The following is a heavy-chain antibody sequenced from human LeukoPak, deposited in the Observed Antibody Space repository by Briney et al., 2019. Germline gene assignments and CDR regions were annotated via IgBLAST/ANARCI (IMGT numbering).Heavy chain of an antibody. D-gene: IGHD6-13*01. Sequence: GGSLRLSCAASGFTFSDSFMNWIRQAPGKGLEWVANVKQDGTEKFYVDSVKGRFTISRDNGKNSLYLQMNSLRVEDTAIYYCARAGGTSWADYWGQGTLVTVSS. V-gene: IGHV3-7*01. J-gene: IGHJ4*02. CDR1: GFTFSDSF. CDR2: VKQDGTEK. CDR3: ARAGGTSWADY.